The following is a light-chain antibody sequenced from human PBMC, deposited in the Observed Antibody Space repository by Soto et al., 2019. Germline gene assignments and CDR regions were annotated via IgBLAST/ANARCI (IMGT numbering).Light chain of an antibody. V-gene: IGKV1-9*01. CDR1: RGISGY. CDR2: AAS. J-gene: IGKJ4*01. CDR3: QQLNGYPLS. Sequence: DIQLTQSPSFLSASVGDRVTITCRASRGISGYLVWYQQKPGKAPRLLIYAASTLQSGVPSRFSGSGYGTEFTLTISSLQPEDFATYYCQQLNGYPLSFGGGTKVEIE.